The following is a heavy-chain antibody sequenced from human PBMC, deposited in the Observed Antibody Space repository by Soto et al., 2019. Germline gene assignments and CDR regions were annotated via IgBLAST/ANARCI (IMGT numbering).Heavy chain of an antibody. Sequence: EVQLVESGGGLVQPGGSLRLSCAASGFTFNTYWMHWVRQAPGKGLVWVSRANSDGSSTMYADSVKGRFTISRDNVRNTLYLQMNSLRAEDTAVYYCTRVVRFGSAENSYSYGMDVWGQGTTVTVSS. J-gene: IGHJ6*02. CDR1: GFTFNTYW. D-gene: IGHD3-10*01. CDR3: TRVVRFGSAENSYSYGMDV. V-gene: IGHV3-74*03. CDR2: ANSDGSST.